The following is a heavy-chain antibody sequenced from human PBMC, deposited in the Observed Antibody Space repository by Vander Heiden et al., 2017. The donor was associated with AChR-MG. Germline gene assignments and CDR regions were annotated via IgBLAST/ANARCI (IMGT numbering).Heavy chain of an antibody. Sequence: EVQLLESGGGLVQPGGSLRLSCAASGFTFSSYAMSWVRQAPGKGLEWVSAISGSGGSTYYADSVKGRFTISRDNSKNTLYLQMNSLRAEDTAVYYCAKTKTPTMIGPTIDAFDIWGQGTMVTVSS. CDR2: ISGSGGST. CDR1: GFTFSSYA. D-gene: IGHD3-10*02. J-gene: IGHJ3*02. CDR3: AKTKTPTMIGPTIDAFDI. V-gene: IGHV3-23*01.